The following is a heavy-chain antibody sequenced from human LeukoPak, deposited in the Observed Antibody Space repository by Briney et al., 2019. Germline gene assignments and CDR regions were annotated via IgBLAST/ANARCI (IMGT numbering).Heavy chain of an antibody. V-gene: IGHV3-30-3*01. D-gene: IGHD3-16*02. CDR1: GYSFSNNA. CDR3: ARDHYDYVWGSYRRYYFDY. J-gene: IGHJ4*02. Sequence: GGSLRLSCAASGYSFSNNAMHWVRQAPGKGLEWVAVISFDGSNKYYADSVKGRFTISRDNSKNTLFLQMNSLRAVDTAVYYCARDHYDYVWGSYRRYYFDYWGQGTLVTVSS. CDR2: ISFDGSNK.